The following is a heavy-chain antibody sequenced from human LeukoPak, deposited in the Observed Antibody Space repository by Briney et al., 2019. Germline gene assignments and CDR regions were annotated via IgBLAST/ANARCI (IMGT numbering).Heavy chain of an antibody. CDR1: GFTLSSYW. J-gene: IGHJ4*02. Sequence: PGGSLRLSCAASGFTLSSYWMSWVRQAPGKGLEWVANIKQDGSEKYYVDSVKGRFTISRDNAKNSLYLQMHSLRAEDTAVYYCARGGTLLWGQGTLVTVSS. CDR3: ARGGTLL. CDR2: IKQDGSEK. V-gene: IGHV3-7*01. D-gene: IGHD3/OR15-3a*01.